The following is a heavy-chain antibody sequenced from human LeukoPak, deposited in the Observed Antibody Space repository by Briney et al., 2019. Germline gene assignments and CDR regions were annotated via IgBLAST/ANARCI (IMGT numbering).Heavy chain of an antibody. CDR1: GGSIDSYY. J-gene: IGHJ5*01. Sequence: SETLSLTCTVSGGSIDSYYWSWIRQPPGKRLEWIGYIHYSGSTKYNPSLKSRVSISLDTPKNQFSLRLSPVTAADAAVYYCAGTVAGPNWFDSWGQGTQITVSS. CDR2: IHYSGST. D-gene: IGHD6-19*01. CDR3: AGTVAGPNWFDS. V-gene: IGHV4-59*08.